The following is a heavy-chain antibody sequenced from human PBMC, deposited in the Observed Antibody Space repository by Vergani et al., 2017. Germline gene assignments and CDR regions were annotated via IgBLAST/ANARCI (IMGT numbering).Heavy chain of an antibody. J-gene: IGHJ4*02. V-gene: IGHV1-2*02. CDR1: GYTFTGYY. CDR2: INPNSGGT. D-gene: IGHD6-6*01. CDR3: ARDASRLAARPHVYCFDY. Sequence: QVQLVQSGAEVKKPGASVKVSCKASGYTFTGYYMHWVRQAPGQGLEWMGWINPNSGGTNYAQKFQGRVTMTRDTSISTAYMELSRLRSDDTAVYYCARDASRLAARPHVYCFDYWGQGTLVTVSS.